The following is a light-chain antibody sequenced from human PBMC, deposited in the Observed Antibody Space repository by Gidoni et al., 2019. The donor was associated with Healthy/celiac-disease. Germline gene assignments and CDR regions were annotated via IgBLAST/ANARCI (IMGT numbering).Light chain of an antibody. J-gene: IGKJ5*01. CDR2: DAS. Sequence: EIVLTQSPATLSLSPGERATHSCRASQSVSSYLAWYQQKPGQAPRLLIYDASNRATGIPARFSGSGSGTDFTLTISSLEPEDFAVYYCQQRRNWPPLTFGQGTRLEIK. CDR3: QQRRNWPPLT. CDR1: QSVSSY. V-gene: IGKV3-11*01.